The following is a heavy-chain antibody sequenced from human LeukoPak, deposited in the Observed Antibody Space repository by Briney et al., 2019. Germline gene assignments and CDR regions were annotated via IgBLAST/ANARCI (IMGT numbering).Heavy chain of an antibody. CDR3: ARDPYSGSYGNYYYYFMDV. V-gene: IGHV3-48*03. CDR2: INSSGSTI. J-gene: IGHJ6*03. D-gene: IGHD1-26*01. Sequence: GGSLRLSCAASGFTFSGYEMNWVRQAPGKGLEWVSYINSSGSTIYYADSVKGRFTISRDNAKNSLYLQMNSPRAEDTAVYYCARDPYSGSYGNYYYYFMDVWGKGTTVTISS. CDR1: GFTFSGYE.